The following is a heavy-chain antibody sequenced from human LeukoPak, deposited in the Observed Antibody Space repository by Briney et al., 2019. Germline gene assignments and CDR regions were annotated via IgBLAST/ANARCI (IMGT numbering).Heavy chain of an antibody. V-gene: IGHV4-34*01. Sequence: SETLSLTCAVYGGSFSGYYWSWIRQPPGKGLEWIGEINHSGSTNYNPSLKSRVTISVDTSKNQFSLKLSSVTAADTAVYYCARDRRRSSYYYDSSGYYLDAFDIWGQGTMVTVSS. CDR2: INHSGST. D-gene: IGHD3-22*01. CDR3: ARDRRRSSYYYDSSGYYLDAFDI. J-gene: IGHJ3*02. CDR1: GGSFSGYY.